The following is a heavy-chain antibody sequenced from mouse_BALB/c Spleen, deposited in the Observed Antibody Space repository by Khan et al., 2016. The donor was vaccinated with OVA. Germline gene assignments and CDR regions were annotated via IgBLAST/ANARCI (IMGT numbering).Heavy chain of an antibody. J-gene: IGHJ3*01. V-gene: IGHV1-4*01. CDR1: GYTFTSYT. D-gene: IGHD2-14*01. CDR3: VRDGAYHRNDGWFAY. Sequence: QVQLQQSGAELARPGASVKMSCKASGYTFTSYTIHWIKERPGQGLEWIGYINPSNGYTNYNQKFKDKATLTTDKSSTTAYLQLSSLTSDDSAVCNGVRDGAYHRNDGWFAYWGQGTLVTVSA. CDR2: INPSNGYT.